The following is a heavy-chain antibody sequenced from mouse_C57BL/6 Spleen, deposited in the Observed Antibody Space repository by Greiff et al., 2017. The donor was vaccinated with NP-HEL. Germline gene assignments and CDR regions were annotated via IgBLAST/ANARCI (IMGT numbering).Heavy chain of an antibody. J-gene: IGHJ4*01. CDR2: ISYSGST. CDR1: GYSITSGYD. Sequence: EVKLQESGPGMVKPSRSLSLTCTVTGYSITSGYDWHWIRHFPGNKLEWMGYISYSGSTNYNPSLKSRISITHDTSKNHFFLKLNSVTTEDTATYYCARGTTVVPGAMDYWGQGTSVTVSS. CDR3: ARGTTVVPGAMDY. V-gene: IGHV3-1*01. D-gene: IGHD1-1*01.